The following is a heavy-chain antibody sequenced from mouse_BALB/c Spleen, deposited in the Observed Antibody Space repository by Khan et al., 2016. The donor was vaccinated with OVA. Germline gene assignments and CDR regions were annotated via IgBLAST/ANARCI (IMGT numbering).Heavy chain of an antibody. CDR1: GYTFTDYV. J-gene: IGHJ3*01. Sequence: QVQLKESGPELVKPGASMKMSCKASGYTFTDYVINWVKQRTGQGLEWIGDIFPGGGSSYYNEKFKGKAKLTADKSSNTAYMQLSSLTFEDSAVYFCARGGYSVFAYWGQGTLVTVS. V-gene: IGHV1-77*01. D-gene: IGHD1-1*01. CDR3: ARGGYSVFAY. CDR2: IFPGGGSS.